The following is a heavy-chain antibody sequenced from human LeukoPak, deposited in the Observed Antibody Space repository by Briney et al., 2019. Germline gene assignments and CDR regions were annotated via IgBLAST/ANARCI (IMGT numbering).Heavy chain of an antibody. CDR2: IYYSGST. J-gene: IGHJ4*02. D-gene: IGHD3-22*01. V-gene: IGHV4-39*07. Sequence: SDTLPLTCTVCGGSIRRSFHLWVWIPQPPGEGVEWIGSIYYSGSTYYNPSLKSRVTISVDTSKNQFSLKLSSVTAADTAVYYCARDRGYTNFDYWGQGTLVTVSS. CDR3: ARDRGYTNFDY. CDR1: GGSIRRSFHL.